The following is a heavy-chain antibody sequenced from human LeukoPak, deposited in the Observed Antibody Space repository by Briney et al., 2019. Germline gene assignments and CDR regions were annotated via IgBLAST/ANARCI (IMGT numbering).Heavy chain of an antibody. CDR2: ISPDGRST. J-gene: IGHJ4*02. D-gene: IGHD5-18*01. CDR1: GFTFSVFW. CDR3: AMGYKSAYSWDY. V-gene: IGHV3-74*01. Sequence: GGSLRLSCAASGFTFSVFWMFWVRQAPGQGLVWVSHISPDGRSTNYADSVKGRFTISRDNARNTLYLQLNSLTAEDTAVYYCAMGYKSAYSWDYWGQGTLVTVSS.